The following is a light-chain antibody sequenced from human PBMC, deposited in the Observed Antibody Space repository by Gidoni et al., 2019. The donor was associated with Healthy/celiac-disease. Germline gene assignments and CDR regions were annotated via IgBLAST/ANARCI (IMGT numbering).Light chain of an antibody. J-gene: IGKJ4*01. CDR2: LGS. CDR1: QSLLLSNGSTY. CDR3: MQALQTPRLT. V-gene: IGKV2-28*01. Sequence: IVPTHSPPPLPFTPGEPASISCRSSQSLLLSNGSTYLDWYLQKPGQSPQLLIYLGSNRASGVPDRFSGSGSGTEFTLKISRVEAEDVGVYYCMQALQTPRLTFGGGTKVEIK.